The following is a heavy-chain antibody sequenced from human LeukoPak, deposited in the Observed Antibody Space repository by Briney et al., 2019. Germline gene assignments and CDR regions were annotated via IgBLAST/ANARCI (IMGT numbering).Heavy chain of an antibody. D-gene: IGHD2-2*01. J-gene: IGHJ5*02. CDR3: AQLLLKVGP. V-gene: IGHV4-39*01. CDR1: GGSISSSSYY. CDR2: IYYSGST. Sequence: PSETLSLTCTVSGGSISSSSYYWGWIRQPPGKGLEWIGSIYYSGSTYYNPSLKSRVTISVDTSKNQFSLKLSSVTAADTAVYYRAQLLLKVGPWGQGTLVTVSS.